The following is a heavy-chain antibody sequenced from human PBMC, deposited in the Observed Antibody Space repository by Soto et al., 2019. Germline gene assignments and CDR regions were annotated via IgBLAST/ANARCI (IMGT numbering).Heavy chain of an antibody. Sequence: ASVKASSKASGYAFTGYYMHWVRQATGQRLEWMGWINPNSGGTNYAQKFQGWVTMTRDTSISTAYMELSRLRSDDTAVYYCARGKGLEVVVAATIGGNWFDPWGQGTLVTVSS. V-gene: IGHV1-2*04. CDR1: GYAFTGYY. CDR3: ARGKGLEVVVAATIGGNWFDP. CDR2: INPNSGGT. J-gene: IGHJ5*02. D-gene: IGHD2-15*01.